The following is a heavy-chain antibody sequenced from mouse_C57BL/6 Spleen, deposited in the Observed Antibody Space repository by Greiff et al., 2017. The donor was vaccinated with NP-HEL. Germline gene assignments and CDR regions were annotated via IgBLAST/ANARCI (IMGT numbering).Heavy chain of an antibody. J-gene: IGHJ4*01. CDR2: IYPGSGNT. CDR1: GYTFTDYY. CDR3: ARSNYAYYYAMDY. V-gene: IGHV1-76*01. D-gene: IGHD2-5*01. Sequence: VQLQQSGAELVRPGASVKLSCKASGYTFTDYYINWVKQRPGQGLEWIARIYPGSGNTYYNEKFKGKATLTAEKSSSTAYMQLSSLTSEDSAVYFCARSNYAYYYAMDYWGQGTSVTVSS.